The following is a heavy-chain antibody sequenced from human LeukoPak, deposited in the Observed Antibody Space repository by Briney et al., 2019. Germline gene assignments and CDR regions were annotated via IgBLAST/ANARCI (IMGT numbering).Heavy chain of an antibody. CDR2: ISNSSSYI. CDR3: AGDLGYGDSVSHYYFDY. J-gene: IGHJ4*02. Sequence: PGGSLRLSCAASGFTFSSYSMNWVRQAPGKGLEWVSSISNSSSYIYYADSVKGRFTISRDNAKNSLYLQMNSLRAEDTAVYYCAGDLGYGDSVSHYYFDYWGQGTLVTVSS. CDR1: GFTFSSYS. V-gene: IGHV3-21*01. D-gene: IGHD4-17*01.